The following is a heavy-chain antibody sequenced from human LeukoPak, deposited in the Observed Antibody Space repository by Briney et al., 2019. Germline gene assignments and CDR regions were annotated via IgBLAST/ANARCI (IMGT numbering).Heavy chain of an antibody. CDR3: ARKLTMVRGVISSFSY. CDR1: GYTFTSYD. CDR2: MNPNSGNT. J-gene: IGHJ4*02. Sequence: ASVTVSCKASGYTFTSYDINWVRQATGQGLEWMGWMNPNSGNTGYAQKFQGRVTMTRNTSISTAYMELSSLRSEDTAVYYCARKLTMVRGVISSFSYWGQGTLVTVSS. D-gene: IGHD3-10*01. V-gene: IGHV1-8*01.